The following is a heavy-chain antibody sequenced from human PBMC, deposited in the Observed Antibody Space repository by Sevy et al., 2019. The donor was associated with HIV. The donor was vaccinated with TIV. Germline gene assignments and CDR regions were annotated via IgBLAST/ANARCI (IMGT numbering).Heavy chain of an antibody. J-gene: IGHJ4*02. CDR3: AKREDTAMDTLYYFDY. CDR1: GFTFSSYA. D-gene: IGHD5-18*01. V-gene: IGHV3-23*01. CDR2: ISGSGGST. Sequence: GGSLRLSCAASGFTFSSYAMSWVRQAPGKGLEWVSAISGSGGSTYYADSVKGRFTISRDNSKNTLYRQMNSLRAEDTAVYYCAKREDTAMDTLYYFDYWGQGTLVTVSS.